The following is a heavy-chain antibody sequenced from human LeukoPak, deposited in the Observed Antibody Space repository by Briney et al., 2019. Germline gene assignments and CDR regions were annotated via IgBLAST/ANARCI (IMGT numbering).Heavy chain of an antibody. CDR2: FHTDGGT. Sequence: GGSLRLSCAASGFTFSNYDMHWVRQAPGKGLEWVSAFHTDGGTYYLDSVKGRVTISREDAKNSLYLQMNTLRAGDTAVYYCARGSGPGVTTIDSWGQGTLVIVSS. V-gene: IGHV3-13*01. D-gene: IGHD4-17*01. J-gene: IGHJ4*02. CDR1: GFTFSNYD. CDR3: ARGSGPGVTTIDS.